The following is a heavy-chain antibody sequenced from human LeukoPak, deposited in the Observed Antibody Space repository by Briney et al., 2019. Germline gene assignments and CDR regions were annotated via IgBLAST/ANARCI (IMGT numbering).Heavy chain of an antibody. CDR1: GYTFTSYY. Sequence: ASVKVSCKASGYTFTSYYMHWVRQAPGQGLEWMGWMNPNSGNPGYAQKFQGRVTMTRNTSISTAFMELSSLRSEDTAVYYCARENLGERELDYWGQGTLVTVSS. V-gene: IGHV1-8*02. J-gene: IGHJ4*02. CDR3: ARENLGERELDY. D-gene: IGHD3-16*01. CDR2: MNPNSGNP.